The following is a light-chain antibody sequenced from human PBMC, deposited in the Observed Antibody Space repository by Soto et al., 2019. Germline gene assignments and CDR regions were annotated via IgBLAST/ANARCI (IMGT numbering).Light chain of an antibody. CDR3: ISHGGHSNV. Sequence: QSALTQPPSASGSPGQSVTISCTGTSSDVGGSDYVSWYQHHPGKAPKLMIYDVSKRPSGVPDRFSGSKSGNMASLTVSGLQADDDADYYCISHGGHSNVFGTGTKLTVL. V-gene: IGLV2-8*01. CDR1: SSDVGGSDY. J-gene: IGLJ1*01. CDR2: DVS.